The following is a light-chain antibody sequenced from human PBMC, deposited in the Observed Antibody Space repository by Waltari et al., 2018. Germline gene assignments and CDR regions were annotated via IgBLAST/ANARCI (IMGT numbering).Light chain of an antibody. CDR1: SGDIGSFNL. CDR3: FSNAGSSIDVV. J-gene: IGLJ2*01. Sequence: QSALTQPASVSGSPGQSITISCSGTSGDIGSFNLVSAYQHYPGKAPKLMIYEVTKRPSGASHLFSGSKSGNVAFLTIFGLQAEDEADYYCFSNAGSSIDVVFGGGTKLTVL. V-gene: IGLV2-23*02. CDR2: EVT.